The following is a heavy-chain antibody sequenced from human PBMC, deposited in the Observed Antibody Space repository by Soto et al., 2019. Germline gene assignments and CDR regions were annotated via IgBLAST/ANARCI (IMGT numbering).Heavy chain of an antibody. CDR1: GGSMNSGGYC. Sequence: QVQLQESGPGLVKPSQTLSLTCTVSGGSMNSGGYCWNWIRQHPGEGLEWIGCISYGGTTSYNPTLKSRVTISVATSKNQFSLQLSSVTAADTAVYYCSRGILVWGQGTLITVSS. CDR2: ISYGGTT. V-gene: IGHV4-31*03. J-gene: IGHJ4*02. D-gene: IGHD2-15*01. CDR3: SRGILV.